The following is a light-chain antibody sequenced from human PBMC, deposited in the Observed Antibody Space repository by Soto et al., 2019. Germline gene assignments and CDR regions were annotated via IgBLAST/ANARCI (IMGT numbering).Light chain of an antibody. Sequence: QSALTQPPSASGSPGQSVTISCTGTSGDVGGYDYVSWYQQHPGKAPKLMIYDVTKRPSGVPDRFSGSKSGNTASLTVSGLQAEDAADYYCSSFGVSNNVFGTGTKLTVL. CDR3: SSFGVSNNV. CDR2: DVT. J-gene: IGLJ1*01. V-gene: IGLV2-8*01. CDR1: SGDVGGYDY.